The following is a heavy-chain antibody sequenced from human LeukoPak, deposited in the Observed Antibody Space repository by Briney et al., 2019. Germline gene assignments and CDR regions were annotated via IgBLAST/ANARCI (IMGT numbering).Heavy chain of an antibody. CDR2: IYYSGST. V-gene: IGHV4-39*01. D-gene: IGHD6-19*01. J-gene: IGHJ3*02. CDR3: ARQVAGYAFDI. CDR1: GVSISRCNYYY. Sequence: SETLSLTCGVSGVSISRCNYYYWGWIRQPPGKGLEWIGNIYYSGSTYYNPSLKSRVTISVNTSKNQFSLNLRSVTAAHTAVYYCARQVAGYAFDIWGQGTMVTVSS.